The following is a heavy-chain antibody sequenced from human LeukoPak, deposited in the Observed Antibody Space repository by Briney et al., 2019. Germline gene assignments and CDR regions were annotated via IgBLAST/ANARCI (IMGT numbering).Heavy chain of an antibody. CDR3: AREHSSSSGRAFDI. CDR2: ISSSSSDI. Sequence: GGSLRLSCAASGFTLSTYTMNWVRQAPGKGLQWFSYISSSSSDIYYADSVKGRFTISRDNAKNSLYLQMNSLRDEDTAVYYCAREHSSSSGRAFDIWGQGTMVTVSS. D-gene: IGHD6-6*01. V-gene: IGHV3-48*02. J-gene: IGHJ3*02. CDR1: GFTLSTYT.